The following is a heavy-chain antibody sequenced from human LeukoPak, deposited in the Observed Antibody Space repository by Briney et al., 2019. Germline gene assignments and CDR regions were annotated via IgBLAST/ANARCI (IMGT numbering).Heavy chain of an antibody. CDR2: ISPYNGNT. Sequence: ASVKVSCKASGYSFTSYGITWVRQAPGQGLEWMGWISPYNGNTKYAQNFQGRVTMTADTSTRTVNMELRSLRPDDTAVYYCAREYYDILTGYYCFDYWGQGTLVTVSS. D-gene: IGHD3-9*01. CDR1: GYSFTSYG. V-gene: IGHV1-18*01. J-gene: IGHJ4*02. CDR3: AREYYDILTGYYCFDY.